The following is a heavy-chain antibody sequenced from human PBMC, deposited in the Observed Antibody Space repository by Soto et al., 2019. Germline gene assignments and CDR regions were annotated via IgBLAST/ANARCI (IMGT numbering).Heavy chain of an antibody. V-gene: IGHV1-18*01. CDR1: GYSLTSSG. CDR3: ARGGGRLGYCSTTSCSLNAFDI. Sequence: VSVKVDCKASGYSLTSSGISCVRQAPGQGLEWMGWIITYNGNTTYAQKLQRRVTMTTDTSTSTAYMELRSLRSDDTAVYYCARGGGRLGYCSTTSCSLNAFDIWGQGTMVTVSS. J-gene: IGHJ3*02. CDR2: IITYNGNT. D-gene: IGHD2-2*01.